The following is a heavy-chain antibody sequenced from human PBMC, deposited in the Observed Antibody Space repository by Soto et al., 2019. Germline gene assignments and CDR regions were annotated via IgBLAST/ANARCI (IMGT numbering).Heavy chain of an antibody. CDR2: INRGGGP. Sequence: LRLSCATSGFTFNNYSMSWVRQAPGKGLEWVSSINRGGGPYYADSVKGRFTISRDNSKNMLYLRMNSLRADDTAVYFCARADGPLPVTLLGFWGQGALVTVSS. J-gene: IGHJ4*02. CDR1: GFTFNNYS. V-gene: IGHV3-23*01. D-gene: IGHD5-18*01. CDR3: ARADGPLPVTLLGF.